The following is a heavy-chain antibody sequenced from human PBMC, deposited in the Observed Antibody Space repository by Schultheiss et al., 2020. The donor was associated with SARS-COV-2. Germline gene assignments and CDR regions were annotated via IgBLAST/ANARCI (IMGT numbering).Heavy chain of an antibody. CDR2: FYYGGRT. Sequence: SETLSLTCTVSGGSITNTNSYWGWIRQPPGKGPEWIGSFYYGGRTYYNPSLKSRLIMSVDVSESQFSLNLRSVTAADTAVYYCARDSRYFDWAASGSYGMDVWGQGTTDTVSS. D-gene: IGHD3-9*01. CDR3: ARDSRYFDWAASGSYGMDV. CDR1: GGSITNTNSY. V-gene: IGHV4-39*07. J-gene: IGHJ6*02.